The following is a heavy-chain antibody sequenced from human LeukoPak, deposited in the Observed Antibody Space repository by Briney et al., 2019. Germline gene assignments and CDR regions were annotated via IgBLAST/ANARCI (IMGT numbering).Heavy chain of an antibody. CDR1: GGSISSRSDY. CDR3: ARTFYNESSGYYPGP. CDR2: VYYSGNT. D-gene: IGHD3-22*01. J-gene: IGHJ5*02. V-gene: IGHV4-39*01. Sequence: SETLSLTCTVSGGSISSRSDYCGWIRQPPGKGLEWLGSVYYSGNTYYNPSLKSRVTISVDTSKNQISLKLSSVTAADTAMYYCARTFYNESSGYYPGPWGQGTLSPSPQ.